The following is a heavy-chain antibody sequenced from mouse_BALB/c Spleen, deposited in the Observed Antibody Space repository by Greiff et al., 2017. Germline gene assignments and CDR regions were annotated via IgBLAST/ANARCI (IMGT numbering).Heavy chain of an antibody. D-gene: IGHD1-1*01. Sequence: KVVESGGGLVKPGGSLKLSCAASGFTFSSYAMSWVRQSPEKRLEWVAEISSGGSYTYYPDTVTGRFTISRDNAKNTLYLEMSSLRSEDTAMYYCARGGYGSSYLDYWGQGTTLTVSS. CDR3: ARGGYGSSYLDY. V-gene: IGHV5-9-4*01. CDR1: GFTFSSYA. CDR2: ISSGGSYT. J-gene: IGHJ2*01.